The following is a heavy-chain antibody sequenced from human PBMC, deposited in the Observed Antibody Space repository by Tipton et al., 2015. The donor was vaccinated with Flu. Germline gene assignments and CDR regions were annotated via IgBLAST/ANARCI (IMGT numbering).Heavy chain of an antibody. Sequence: TPSLTCTVSGVPINIGNYYWTWIRQPAGKGLEWIGRLYRGGSTDYNPSLKSRVSISEDTPKNQFSLRLTSVTAADTAVYYCARAYYDYVWGSPFAQGFDIWGQGMLVTVSA. J-gene: IGHJ4*02. CDR3: ARAYYDYVWGSPFAQGFDI. D-gene: IGHD3-16*01. CDR1: GVPINIGNYY. V-gene: IGHV4-61*02. CDR2: LYRGGST.